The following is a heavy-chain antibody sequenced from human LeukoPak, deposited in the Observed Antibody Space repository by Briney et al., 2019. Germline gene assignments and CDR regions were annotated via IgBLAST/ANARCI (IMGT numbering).Heavy chain of an antibody. CDR1: GGSISSYY. V-gene: IGHV4-59*08. CDR3: ARQSAAAGDFDY. D-gene: IGHD6-13*01. Sequence: SETLSLTCTVSGGSISSYYWSWIRQPPGKGLEWIGYIYYSGSTNYNPSLKSRVTISVDTSKNQFSLKLSSVTAADTAVYSCARQSAAAGDFDYWGQGTLVTVSS. CDR2: IYYSGST. J-gene: IGHJ4*02.